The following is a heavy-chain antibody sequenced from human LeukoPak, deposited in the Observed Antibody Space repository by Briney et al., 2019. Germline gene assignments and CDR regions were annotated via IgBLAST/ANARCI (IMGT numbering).Heavy chain of an antibody. D-gene: IGHD3-3*01. CDR2: ISYDGSNK. V-gene: IGHV3-30-3*01. J-gene: IGHJ4*02. CDR3: ARGLTIFGVALY. CDR1: GFTFSSYA. Sequence: GGSLRLSCAASGFTFSSYAMHWVRQAPGKGLEWVAVISYDGSNKYYADSVKGRFTISRDNSKNTLYLQMNSLRAEDTAVYYCARGLTIFGVALYWGQGTLVTVSS.